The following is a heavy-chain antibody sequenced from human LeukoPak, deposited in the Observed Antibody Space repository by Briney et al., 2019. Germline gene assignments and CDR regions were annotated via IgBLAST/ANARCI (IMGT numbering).Heavy chain of an antibody. V-gene: IGHV3-48*02. Sequence: GGSLRLSCAASGFTFSSYSMNWVRQAPGKGLEWVSYISSSSSTLYYADSVKGRFTISRDNAKNSLYLQMNSLRDEDTAVYYCARLDDDFWSGPSYGMDVWGQGTTVTVSS. CDR1: GFTFSSYS. CDR3: ARLDDDFWSGPSYGMDV. J-gene: IGHJ6*02. D-gene: IGHD3-3*01. CDR2: ISSSSSTL.